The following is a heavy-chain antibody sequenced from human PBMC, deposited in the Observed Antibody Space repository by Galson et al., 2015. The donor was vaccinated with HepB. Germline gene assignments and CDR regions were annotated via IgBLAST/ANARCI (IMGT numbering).Heavy chain of an antibody. CDR2: INHSGRT. Sequence: ETLSLTCAVYGGSFSGYYWSWIRQPPGKGLEWIGEINHSGRTNYSPSLKSRVTISVDTSKNQSSLKLISVTAADTAVYYCASLGRGPTIAAAGIINYWGQGTLVTVSS. CDR3: ASLGRGPTIAAAGIINY. J-gene: IGHJ4*02. CDR1: GGSFSGYY. V-gene: IGHV4-34*01. D-gene: IGHD6-13*01.